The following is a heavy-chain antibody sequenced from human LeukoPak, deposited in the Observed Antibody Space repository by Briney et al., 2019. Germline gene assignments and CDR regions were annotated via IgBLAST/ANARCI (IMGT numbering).Heavy chain of an antibody. CDR3: AKDARRRGCSSTSCYSGVYFQH. Sequence: PGGSLRLSCAASGFTFSSYAMSWVRQAPGKGLEWVSAISGSGGSTYYADSVKGRFTISRDNSKKTLYLQMNSLRAEDTAVYYCAKDARRRGCSSTSCYSGVYFQHWGQGTLVTVSS. V-gene: IGHV3-23*01. D-gene: IGHD2-2*01. J-gene: IGHJ1*01. CDR1: GFTFSSYA. CDR2: ISGSGGST.